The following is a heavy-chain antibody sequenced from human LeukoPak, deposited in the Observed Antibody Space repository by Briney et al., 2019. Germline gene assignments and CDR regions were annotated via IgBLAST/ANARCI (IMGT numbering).Heavy chain of an antibody. Sequence: SQTLSLTCTVSGGSISSGSYYWSWIRQPAGKGLEWIGRIYTSGSTNYNPSLKSRVTISVDTSKNQFSLKLSSVTAADTAVYYCARESSGWYYYGMDVWGQGTTVTVPS. J-gene: IGHJ6*02. V-gene: IGHV4-61*02. CDR3: ARESSGWYYYGMDV. CDR1: GGSISSGSYY. D-gene: IGHD6-19*01. CDR2: IYTSGST.